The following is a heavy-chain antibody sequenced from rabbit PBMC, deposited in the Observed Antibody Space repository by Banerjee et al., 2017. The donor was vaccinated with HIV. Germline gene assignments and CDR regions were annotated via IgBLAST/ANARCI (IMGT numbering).Heavy chain of an antibody. CDR3: ARNPISLFDL. V-gene: IGHV1S45*01. CDR2: IYAGSSGIT. CDR1: GFSFSSSYW. J-gene: IGHJ3*01. D-gene: IGHD1-1*01. Sequence: QQQLEESGGDLVKPEGSLTLTCTASGFSFSSSYWICWVRQAPGKGLEWIACIYAGSSGITYYASWAKGRFTISRTSSTTVTLQMTSLTAADTATYFCARNPISLFDLWGQGTLVTVS.